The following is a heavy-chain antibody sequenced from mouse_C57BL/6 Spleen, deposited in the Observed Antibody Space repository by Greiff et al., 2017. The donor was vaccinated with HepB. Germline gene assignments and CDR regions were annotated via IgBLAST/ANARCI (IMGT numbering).Heavy chain of an antibody. CDR1: GFSLTSYG. CDR3: ARNLAVVEGFDYAMDY. Sequence: QVQLKESGPGLVQPSQSLSITCTVSGFSLTSYGVHWVRQSPGKGLEWLGVIWSGGSTDYNAAFISRLSISKDNSKSQVFFKMNSLQADDTAIYYCARNLAVVEGFDYAMDYWGQGTSVTVSS. J-gene: IGHJ4*01. CDR2: IWSGGST. D-gene: IGHD1-1*01. V-gene: IGHV2-2*01.